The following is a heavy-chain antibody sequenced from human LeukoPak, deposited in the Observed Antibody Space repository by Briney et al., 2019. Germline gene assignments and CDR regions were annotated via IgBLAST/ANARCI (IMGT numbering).Heavy chain of an antibody. CDR3: ARIIGNYDSSGLYRVDAFDI. CDR1: GGSISSYY. J-gene: IGHJ3*02. Sequence: SETLSLTYTVSGGSISSYYWSWIRQPPGKGLEWIGYIYYSGSTNYNPSLKSRVTISVDTSKNQFSLKLSSVTAADTAVYYCARIIGNYDSSGLYRVDAFDIWGQGTMVTVSS. CDR2: IYYSGST. V-gene: IGHV4-59*01. D-gene: IGHD3-22*01.